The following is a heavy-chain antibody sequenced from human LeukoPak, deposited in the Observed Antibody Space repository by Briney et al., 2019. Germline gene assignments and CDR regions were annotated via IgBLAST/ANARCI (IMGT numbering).Heavy chain of an antibody. CDR2: IIPIFSRA. J-gene: IGHJ6*02. CDR3: ARAGYSYGAPAENYYGMDV. CDR1: RGTFISYV. V-gene: IGHV1-69*13. D-gene: IGHD5-18*01. Sequence: SVTVSFMASRGTFISYVISWVRQAPGQGGEWMGGIIPIFSRANSAQKFQGRVTITADESTSTDSMELSSLRSEDTAVYYCARAGYSYGAPAENYYGMDVWGQGTTVTVSS.